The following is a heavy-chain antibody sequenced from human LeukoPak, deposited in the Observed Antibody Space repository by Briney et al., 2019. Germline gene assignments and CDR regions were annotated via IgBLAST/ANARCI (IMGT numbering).Heavy chain of an antibody. Sequence: GGSLRLSCGASGFTLSSSWMSWVRQAPGKGLEWVANIKQDGSEKYYVDSVKGRLTISRDNAKNSLYLQMNSLRAEDTAIYYCAKVHKESSAWSHWGQGTLVTVSS. J-gene: IGHJ4*02. CDR1: GFTLSSSW. CDR3: AKVHKESSAWSH. D-gene: IGHD6-13*01. V-gene: IGHV3-7*01. CDR2: IKQDGSEK.